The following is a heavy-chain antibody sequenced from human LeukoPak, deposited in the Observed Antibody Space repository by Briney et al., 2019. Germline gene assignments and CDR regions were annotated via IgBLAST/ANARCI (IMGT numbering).Heavy chain of an antibody. J-gene: IGHJ4*02. CDR1: GGSISSYY. CDR3: ARKNSGSYREFDY. CDR2: IYTSGST. V-gene: IGHV4-4*07. D-gene: IGHD1-26*01. Sequence: SETLSLTCTVSGGSISSYYWSWIRQPAGKGLEWIGRIYTSGSTNCNASLKSRVSMSVDTSKNQFSLKLSSVTAADTAVFYCARKNSGSYREFDYWGQGTLVTVSS.